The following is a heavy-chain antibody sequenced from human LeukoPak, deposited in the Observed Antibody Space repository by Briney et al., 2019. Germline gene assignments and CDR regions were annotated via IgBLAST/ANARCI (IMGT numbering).Heavy chain of an antibody. J-gene: IGHJ3*01. Sequence: SSETLPLTCAVSGGSISSYYWTWIRQPPGKGLEWIGFIYYTGNTNSNPSLKSRVIISLETSKNQFSLKLNSVTAADTAVYFCAAGWGIDSFDFWGHGTMVIVSS. V-gene: IGHV4-59*12. CDR2: IYYTGNT. D-gene: IGHD6-19*01. CDR1: GGSISSYY. CDR3: AAGWGIDSFDF.